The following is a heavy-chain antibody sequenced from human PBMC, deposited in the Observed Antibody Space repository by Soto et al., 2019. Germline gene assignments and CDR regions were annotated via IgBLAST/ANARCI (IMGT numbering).Heavy chain of an antibody. Sequence: EVQLVESGGGVVRPGGTLRLSCAASGFTFDDYGMSWVRQSPGKGLEWVSGINWNGGSTVYADSVKGRFTISRDNAKNSLYLQMNSLRAEDTALYHGARDVAVAGSTPWFDPWGQGTLVTVSS. V-gene: IGHV3-20*01. CDR3: ARDVAVAGSTPWFDP. CDR1: GFTFDDYG. D-gene: IGHD6-19*01. CDR2: INWNGGST. J-gene: IGHJ5*02.